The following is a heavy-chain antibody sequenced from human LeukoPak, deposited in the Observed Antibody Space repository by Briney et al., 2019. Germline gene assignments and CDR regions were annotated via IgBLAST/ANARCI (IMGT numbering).Heavy chain of an antibody. CDR1: GGSISSYY. CDR2: IYYSGST. CDR3: ARVAFAPQEKWELPDY. D-gene: IGHD1-26*01. Sequence: SETLSLTCTVSGGSISSYYWSWIRQPPGKGLEWIGYIYYSGSTNYNPSLKSRVNISVDTSKNQFSLKLSSVTAADTAVYYCARVAFAPQEKWELPDYWGQGTLVTVSS. J-gene: IGHJ4*02. V-gene: IGHV4-59*01.